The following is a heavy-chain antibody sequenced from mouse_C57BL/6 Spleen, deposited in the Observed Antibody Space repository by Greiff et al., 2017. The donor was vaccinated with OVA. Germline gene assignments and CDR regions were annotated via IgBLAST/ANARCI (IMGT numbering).Heavy chain of an antibody. Sequence: QVQLQQPGAELVRPGSSVKLSCKASGYTFTSYWMDWVKQRPGQGLEWIGNIYPSDSETHYNQKFKDKATLTVDKSSSTAYMQLSSLTSEDSAVYYCAREDRYYGNYYFDYWGQGTTLTVSS. CDR2: IYPSDSET. CDR1: GYTFTSYW. V-gene: IGHV1-61*01. D-gene: IGHD2-1*01. J-gene: IGHJ2*01. CDR3: AREDRYYGNYYFDY.